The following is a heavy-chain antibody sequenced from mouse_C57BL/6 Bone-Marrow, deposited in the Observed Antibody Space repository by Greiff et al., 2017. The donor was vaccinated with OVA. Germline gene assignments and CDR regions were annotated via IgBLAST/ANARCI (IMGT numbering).Heavy chain of an antibody. V-gene: IGHV1-78*01. D-gene: IGHD1-1*01. CDR3: ARGNYGSSPDY. CDR1: GYTFTDHT. Sequence: VQLQQSDAELVKPGASVKISCKVSGYTFTDHTIHWLKQRPEQGLEWLGYIYPRDGSTKYNEKFKGKATLTADKSSSTAYMQIYSLTSEDSAVYFCARGNYGSSPDYWGQGTSVTVSS. J-gene: IGHJ4*01. CDR2: IYPRDGST.